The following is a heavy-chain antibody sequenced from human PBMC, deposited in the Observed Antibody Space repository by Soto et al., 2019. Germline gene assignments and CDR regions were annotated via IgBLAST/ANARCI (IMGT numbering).Heavy chain of an antibody. V-gene: IGHV1-8*01. CDR2: MNPNSGNT. D-gene: IGHD3-9*01. CDR1: GYTFTSYD. Sequence: ASVKVSCKASGYTFTSYDINWVRQATGQGLEWMGWMNPNSGNTGYAQKFRGRVTMTRNTSISTAYMELSSLRSEDTAVYYCARGGRPGHINDILTPFDYWGQGTLVTVSS. J-gene: IGHJ4*02. CDR3: ARGGRPGHINDILTPFDY.